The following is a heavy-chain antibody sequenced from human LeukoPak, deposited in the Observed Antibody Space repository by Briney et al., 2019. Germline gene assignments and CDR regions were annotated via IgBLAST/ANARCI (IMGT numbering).Heavy chain of an antibody. D-gene: IGHD5-18*01. CDR1: GYTFTSYA. CDR2: INTNTGNP. Sequence: ASVKVSCKASGYTFTSYAMNWVRQAPGQGLEWMGWINTNTGNPTYAQGFTGRFVFSSDTSVSTAYLQISSLKAEDTAVYYCATVVDTAMVPYYYYGMDVWGQGTTVTVSS. J-gene: IGHJ6*02. V-gene: IGHV7-4-1*02. CDR3: ATVVDTAMVPYYYYGMDV.